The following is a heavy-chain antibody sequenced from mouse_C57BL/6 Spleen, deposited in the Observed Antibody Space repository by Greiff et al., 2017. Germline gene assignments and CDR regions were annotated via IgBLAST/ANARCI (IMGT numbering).Heavy chain of an antibody. D-gene: IGHD2-4*01. Sequence: QVQLKQSGPGLVAPSQSLSITCTVSGFSLTSYGVDWVRQSPGKGLEWLGVIWGVGSTTYNSALQSRLSISKDNSTSKVFLKMNSLQPNDTAMYDCARRYDYDGYYYAKDYWGQGTSVTVSS. V-gene: IGHV2-6*01. CDR3: ARRYDYDGYYYAKDY. J-gene: IGHJ4*01. CDR1: GFSLTSYG. CDR2: IWGVGST.